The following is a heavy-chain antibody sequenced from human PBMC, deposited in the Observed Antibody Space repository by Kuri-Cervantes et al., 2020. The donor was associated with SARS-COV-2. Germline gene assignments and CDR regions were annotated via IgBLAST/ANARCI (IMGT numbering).Heavy chain of an antibody. CDR1: GGTFSSYA. CDR3: ASVPTSGYYLL. V-gene: IGHV1-69*04. J-gene: IGHJ4*02. D-gene: IGHD3-22*01. Sequence: SVKVSCKASGGTFSSYAISWVRQAPGQGLEWMGRIIPILGIANYAQKFQGRVTITADKSTSTAYMELSSLRSEDTAVYYCASVPTSGYYLLCGQGTLVTVSS. CDR2: IIPILGIA.